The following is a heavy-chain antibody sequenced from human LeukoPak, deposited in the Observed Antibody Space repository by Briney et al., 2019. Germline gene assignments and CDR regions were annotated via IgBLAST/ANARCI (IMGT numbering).Heavy chain of an antibody. Sequence: GGSLRLSCVDSGFTFSRSIIHWVRQAPGKGLEWVANIKQDGSEMYYVDSVKGRFTISRDNAKNSLYLQMNSLRAEDTAVYYCVRSPFSNGYWGQGTLVTVSS. V-gene: IGHV3-7*03. CDR1: GFTFSRSI. D-gene: IGHD4-11*01. CDR2: IKQDGSEM. J-gene: IGHJ4*02. CDR3: VRSPFSNGY.